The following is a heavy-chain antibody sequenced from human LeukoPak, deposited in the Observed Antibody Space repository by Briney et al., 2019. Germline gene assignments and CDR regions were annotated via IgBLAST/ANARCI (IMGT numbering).Heavy chain of an antibody. CDR2: ISSSSSYI. V-gene: IGHV3-21*01. Sequence: GGSLRLSCAASGFTFSSCSMNWVRQAPGKGLEWVSSISSSSSYIYYADSVKDRFTISRDNAKNSLYLQMNSLRAEDTAVYYCAELGITMVGGVWGKGTTVTISS. CDR3: AELGITMVGGV. D-gene: IGHD3-10*02. CDR1: GFTFSSCS. J-gene: IGHJ6*04.